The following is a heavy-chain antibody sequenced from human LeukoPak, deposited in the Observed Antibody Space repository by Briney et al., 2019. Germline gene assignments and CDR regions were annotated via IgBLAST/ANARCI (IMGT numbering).Heavy chain of an antibody. Sequence: SETLSLTCTVSGGSINTYYWSWIRQPPGKGLEWIGCINYSGTTNYNPSLKNRVTISVGTSKNHFSLRLTSVTAADTAVYYCARDPRLYCSGSSCFQSYYFDLWGLGALVTVSS. CDR3: ARDPRLYCSGSSCFQSYYFDL. D-gene: IGHD2-15*01. V-gene: IGHV4-59*01. CDR2: INYSGTT. CDR1: GGSINTYY. J-gene: IGHJ2*01.